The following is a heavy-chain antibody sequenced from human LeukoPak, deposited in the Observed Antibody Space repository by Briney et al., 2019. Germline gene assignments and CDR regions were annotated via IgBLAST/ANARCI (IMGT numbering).Heavy chain of an antibody. CDR3: ARANSSSGFDY. CDR2: INHSGST. V-gene: IGHV4-34*01. J-gene: IGHJ4*02. CDR1: GGSFSGYY. Sequence: PSETLSLTCAVYGGSFSGYYWSWIRQPPGKGLEWIGEINHSGSTNYNPSLKSRVTISVDTSKNQFSLKLSSVTAADTAVYYCARANSSSGFDYWGQGTLVTVSS. D-gene: IGHD6-6*01.